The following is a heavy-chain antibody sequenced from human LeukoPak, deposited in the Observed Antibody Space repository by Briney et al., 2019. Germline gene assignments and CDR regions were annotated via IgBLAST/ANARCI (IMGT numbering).Heavy chain of an antibody. V-gene: IGHV1-18*01. D-gene: IGHD6-19*01. Sequence: ASVKVSCKASGYTFTSYGISWVRQAPGQGLEWMGWISAYNGNTNYAQKLQGRVTMTTDTSTSTAYMELRSLRSDDTAVYYCARVPNLAVAGRYCYGMDVWGQGTTVTVSS. CDR1: GYTFTSYG. CDR2: ISAYNGNT. J-gene: IGHJ6*02. CDR3: ARVPNLAVAGRYCYGMDV.